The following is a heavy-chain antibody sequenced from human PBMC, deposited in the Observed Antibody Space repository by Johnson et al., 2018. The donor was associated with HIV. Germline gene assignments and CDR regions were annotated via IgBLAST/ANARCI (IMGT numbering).Heavy chain of an antibody. CDR1: GFTFSSNY. J-gene: IGHJ3*02. CDR2: IYSGGST. Sequence: VQLVESGGGVVQPGRSLRLSCAASGFTFSSNYMSWVRQAPGKGLEWVSVIYSGGSTYYADSVKGRFTISRDNSKNTLYLQMGRLRVEDMAVYYCARDVASVYGSGDHAFDIWGQGTMVTVSS. CDR3: ARDVASVYGSGDHAFDI. V-gene: IGHV3-66*01. D-gene: IGHD3-10*01.